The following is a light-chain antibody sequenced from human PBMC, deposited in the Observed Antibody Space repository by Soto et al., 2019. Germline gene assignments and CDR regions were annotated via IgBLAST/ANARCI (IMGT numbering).Light chain of an antibody. V-gene: IGLV1-47*01. CDR1: ISNIGRNY. J-gene: IGLJ3*02. CDR3: AAWDDSLSGGV. Sequence: QPVLTQPPSASGTPGQRVTISCSGSISNIGRNYVYWYQQLPGTAPKLLIYRNNQRPSGVPDRFSGSKSGTSAALAISGLRSEDEADYYCAAWDDSLSGGVVGGGTKLTVL. CDR2: RNN.